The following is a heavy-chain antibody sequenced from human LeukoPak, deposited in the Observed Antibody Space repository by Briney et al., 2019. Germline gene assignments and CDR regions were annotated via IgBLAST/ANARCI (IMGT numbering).Heavy chain of an antibody. Sequence: ASVKVSCKASGYTFSSYAMNWVRQAPGQGIEWMGWINTNTGNPTYAQGFTGRFVFSLDTSVSTAYLQISSLKAEDTAVYYCARDYHSSGWTGYYFDYWGQGTLVTVSS. D-gene: IGHD6-19*01. CDR1: GYTFSSYA. J-gene: IGHJ4*02. V-gene: IGHV7-4-1*02. CDR2: INTNTGNP. CDR3: ARDYHSSGWTGYYFDY.